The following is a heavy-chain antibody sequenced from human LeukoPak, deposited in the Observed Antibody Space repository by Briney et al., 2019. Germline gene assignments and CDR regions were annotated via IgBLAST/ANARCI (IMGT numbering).Heavy chain of an antibody. J-gene: IGHJ4*02. CDR2: INPNSGGT. Sequence: ASVKVSCKASGYTFTGYYMHWVRQAPGQGLEWMGWINPNSGGTNYAQKFQGRVTMTRDTSISTAYMELSRLRSDDTAVYYCARDFNCCGSGSFPDYWGQGTLVTVSS. V-gene: IGHV1-2*02. CDR3: ARDFNCCGSGSFPDY. D-gene: IGHD3-10*01. CDR1: GYTFTGYY.